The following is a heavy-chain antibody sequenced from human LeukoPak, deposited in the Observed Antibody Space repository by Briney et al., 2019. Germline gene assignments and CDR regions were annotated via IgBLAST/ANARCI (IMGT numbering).Heavy chain of an antibody. CDR2: INHSGST. D-gene: IGHD6-19*01. V-gene: IGHV4-34*01. CDR1: GGSFSGYY. Sequence: SETLSLTCAVYGGSFSGYYWNWIRQPPGKGLEWIGEINHSGSTNYNPSLKSRVTISVDTSKNQFSLKLSSVTAADTAVYYCARGFDGYSSGWYGIWFDPWGQGTLVTVSS. CDR3: ARGFDGYSSGWYGIWFDP. J-gene: IGHJ5*02.